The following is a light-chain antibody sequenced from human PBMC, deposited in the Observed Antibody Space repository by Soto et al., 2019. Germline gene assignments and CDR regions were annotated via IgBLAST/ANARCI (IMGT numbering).Light chain of an antibody. CDR2: DAS. CDR3: QQYSTDPRT. Sequence: RASQSISRCLAWYQHKPGKAPKLLIYDASSLESGVPARFSGSGSGTEYTLTLRSLHPDEFAIYYCQQYSTDPRTVGWGTKVDIK. CDR1: QSISRC. V-gene: IGKV1-5*01. J-gene: IGKJ4*01.